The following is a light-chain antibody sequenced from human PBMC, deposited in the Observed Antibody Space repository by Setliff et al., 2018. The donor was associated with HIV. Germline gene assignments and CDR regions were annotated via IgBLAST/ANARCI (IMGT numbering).Light chain of an antibody. CDR3: SSFRTSRKLV. J-gene: IGLJ1*01. CDR1: SSDVGLYNF. V-gene: IGLV2-14*01. CDR2: DVT. Sequence: QSALTQPASVSGSPGQSITISCTGTSSDVGLYNFVSWYQQHPGKVPKLIIYDVTNRPSGISHRFSGAKSGNTASLTISGLQADDEADYYCSSFRTSRKLVFGTGTRSPS.